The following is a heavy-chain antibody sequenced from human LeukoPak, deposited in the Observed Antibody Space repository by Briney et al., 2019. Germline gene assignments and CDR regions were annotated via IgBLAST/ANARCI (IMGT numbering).Heavy chain of an antibody. V-gene: IGHV3-30*02. CDR1: GITFSSYG. J-gene: IGHJ4*02. Sequence: GGSLRLSCAASGITFSSYGMHWVRQAPGKGLEWVAFIRYDGSNKYYADSVKGRFTISRDNSKNTLYLQMNSLRAEDTAVYYCAKIPYYYGSGSYGWGQGTLVTVSS. CDR2: IRYDGSNK. D-gene: IGHD3-10*01. CDR3: AKIPYYYGSGSYG.